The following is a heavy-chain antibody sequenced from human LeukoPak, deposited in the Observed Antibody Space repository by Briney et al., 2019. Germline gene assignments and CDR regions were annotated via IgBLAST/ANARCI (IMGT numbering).Heavy chain of an antibody. CDR3: ARDYSSSLGYYFGY. CDR2: IYHSGST. V-gene: IGHV4-4*02. J-gene: IGHJ4*02. D-gene: IGHD6-13*01. Sequence: SGTLSLTCAVSGGSISSSNWWSWVRPPPGKGLEWIGEIYHSGSTNYNPSLKSRVTISVDKSKNQFSLKLSSVTAADTAIYYCARDYSSSLGYYFGYWGQGTLVTVSS. CDR1: GGSISSSNW.